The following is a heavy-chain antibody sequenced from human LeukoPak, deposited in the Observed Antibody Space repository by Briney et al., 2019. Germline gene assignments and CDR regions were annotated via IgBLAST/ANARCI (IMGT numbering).Heavy chain of an antibody. J-gene: IGHJ4*02. CDR3: ARLTPSGSNSFDY. D-gene: IGHD3-10*01. CDR1: GYNFANFW. Sequence: GESLKISCKASGYNFANFWIGWVRQLPGKGLEYMGIIFPGDSDTKYGPSFQGQVTISADKSSSTAFPQWSSLKASDTAMYYCARLTPSGSNSFDYWGQGTLVTVSS. V-gene: IGHV5-51*01. CDR2: IFPGDSDT.